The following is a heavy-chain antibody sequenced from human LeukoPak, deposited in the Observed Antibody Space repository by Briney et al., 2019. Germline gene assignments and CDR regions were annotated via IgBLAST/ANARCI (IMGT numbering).Heavy chain of an antibody. CDR1: GFTFSNAW. CDR2: IKSKTDGGTT. J-gene: IGHJ3*02. Sequence: AGSLRLSCSASGFTFSNAWMSWVRQAPGKGLEWGGRIKSKTDGGTTDYAAPVKGRFTISRDDSKNTLYLQMNSLKTEDTAVYYCTTGLYDYVWGSYGPDAFDIWGQGTMVTVSS. V-gene: IGHV3-15*01. D-gene: IGHD3-16*01. CDR3: TTGLYDYVWGSYGPDAFDI.